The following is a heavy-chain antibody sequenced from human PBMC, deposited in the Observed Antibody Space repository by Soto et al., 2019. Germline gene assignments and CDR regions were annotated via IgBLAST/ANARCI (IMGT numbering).Heavy chain of an antibody. V-gene: IGHV3-23*01. D-gene: IGHD3-9*01. Sequence: GGSLRLSCTHSGFILSNYAMNWVRQAPGKGLEWVSTLSKDGANEHYADSVKGRFTISRDGSKNTLYLQMNSLRAEDTAMYYCAKDPSTGSADYWGQGTQVTV. CDR3: AKDPSTGSADY. J-gene: IGHJ4*02. CDR1: GFILSNYA. CDR2: LSKDGANE.